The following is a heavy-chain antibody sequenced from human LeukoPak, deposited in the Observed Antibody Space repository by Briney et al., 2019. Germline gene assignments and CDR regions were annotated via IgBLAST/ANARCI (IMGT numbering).Heavy chain of an antibody. CDR1: GFTFTNDW. CDR2: IKQDRSEK. Sequence: PLGSLRLSSAASGFTFTNDWMSCVRQAPRKGLEFVANIKQDRSEKYYVDSVKGRFTISRDNAKNSLYLQMNSLKTEDTAVYYCTRPGYSYGPEDYYYYYMDVWGKGTTVTISS. J-gene: IGHJ6*03. V-gene: IGHV3-7*03. D-gene: IGHD5-18*01. CDR3: TRPGYSYGPEDYYYYYMDV.